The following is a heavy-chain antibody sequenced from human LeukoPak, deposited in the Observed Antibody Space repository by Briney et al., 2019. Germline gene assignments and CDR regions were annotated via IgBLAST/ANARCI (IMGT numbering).Heavy chain of an antibody. V-gene: IGHV4-39*07. CDR2: IYYSGST. Sequence: KPSETLSLTCTVSGGSISSSSYYWGWIRQPPGKGLEWIGSIYYSGSTYYNPSLKSRVTISVDTSKNQFSLKLSSVTAADTAVYYCARGPEIAAFDYWGQGTLVTVSS. J-gene: IGHJ4*02. CDR3: ARGPEIAAFDY. CDR1: GGSISSSSYY. D-gene: IGHD6-13*01.